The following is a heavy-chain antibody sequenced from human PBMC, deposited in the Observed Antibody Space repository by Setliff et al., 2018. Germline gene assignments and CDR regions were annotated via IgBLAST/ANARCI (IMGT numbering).Heavy chain of an antibody. Sequence: GGSLRLSCAASGFAFASYNMIWVRQAPGKGLEWVSSLSSANNYIVYADSVKGRFTISRDNAKNSVYLQMNSLRAEDTAIYYCATTRVWIPVLDSCGQGTLVTVSS. J-gene: IGHJ4*02. CDR2: LSSANNYI. V-gene: IGHV3-21*04. D-gene: IGHD5-18*01. CDR1: GFAFASYN. CDR3: ATTRVWIPVLDS.